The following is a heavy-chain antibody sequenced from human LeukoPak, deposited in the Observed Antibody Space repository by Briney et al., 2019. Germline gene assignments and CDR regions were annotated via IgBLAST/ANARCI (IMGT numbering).Heavy chain of an antibody. CDR2: INPNSGGT. Sequence: ASVKVSCKASGYTFTGYYMHWVRQAPGQGLEWMGWINPNSGGTNYAQRFQGRVTMTRDTSISTAYMELSSLRSDDTAVYYCARSRSSGWYPSFGSWGQGTLVTASS. CDR3: ARSRSSGWYPSFGS. J-gene: IGHJ4*02. V-gene: IGHV1-2*02. D-gene: IGHD6-19*01. CDR1: GYTFTGYY.